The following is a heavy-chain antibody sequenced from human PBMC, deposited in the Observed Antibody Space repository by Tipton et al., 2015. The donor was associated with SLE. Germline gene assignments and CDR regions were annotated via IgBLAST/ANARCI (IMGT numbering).Heavy chain of an antibody. CDR1: GGSISSSSYY. V-gene: IGHV4-39*07. Sequence: TLSLTCTVSGGSISSSSYYWGWIRQPPGKGLEWIGSIYYSGSTYYNPSLKSRVTISLDPPKNQFSLKLTSVTAADTAMYYCARDGGHTYLLGSFDYWGQGTPVTVSS. CDR2: IYYSGST. D-gene: IGHD3-16*01. CDR3: ARDGGHTYLLGSFDY. J-gene: IGHJ4*02.